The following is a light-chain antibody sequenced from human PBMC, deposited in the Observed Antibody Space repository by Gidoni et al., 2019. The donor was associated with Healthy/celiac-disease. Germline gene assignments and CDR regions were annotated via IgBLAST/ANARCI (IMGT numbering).Light chain of an antibody. CDR3: QQSYSTPRT. J-gene: IGKJ3*01. CDR1: QSISSY. V-gene: IGKV1-39*01. Sequence: DIQMTQSPSSLSASVGDRVNITCRASQSISSYLNWYQQKPGKAPKLLIYAASSLQSGVPSRFSGSGSGTDFTLTISSLQPEDFATYYCQQSYSTPRTCGPGTKVDIK. CDR2: AAS.